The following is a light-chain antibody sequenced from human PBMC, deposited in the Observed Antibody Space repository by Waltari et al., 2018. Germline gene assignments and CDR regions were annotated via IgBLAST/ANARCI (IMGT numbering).Light chain of an antibody. CDR3: QAWDSLTAI. J-gene: IGLJ2*01. V-gene: IGLV3-1*01. Sequence: SYELTQPPSVSVSPGQTANITCSGDILGDKYASWYQQKPGQSPVLTIYQNTERPSGIPERFSGSNSVNTATLTISGTQAMDEAEYYCQAWDSLTAIFGGGTKLTVL. CDR1: ILGDKY. CDR2: QNT.